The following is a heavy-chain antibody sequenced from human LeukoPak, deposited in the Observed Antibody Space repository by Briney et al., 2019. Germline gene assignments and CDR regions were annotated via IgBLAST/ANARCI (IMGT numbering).Heavy chain of an antibody. CDR3: ASERRYSRGRWDYYFDY. V-gene: IGHV4-39*01. CDR2: IYYSGST. CDR1: GGSISSSSYY. D-gene: IGHD6-19*01. J-gene: IGHJ4*02. Sequence: SETLSLTCAVSGGSISSSSYYWGWTRQPPGKGLEWIGSIYYSGSTYYNPSLKSRVTISVDTSKNQFSLKLSSVTAADTAVYYCASERRYSRGRWDYYFDYWGQGTLVTVSS.